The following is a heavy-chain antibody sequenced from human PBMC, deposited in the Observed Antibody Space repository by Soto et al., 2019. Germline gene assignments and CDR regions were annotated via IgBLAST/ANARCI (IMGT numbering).Heavy chain of an antibody. J-gene: IGHJ4*02. Sequence: SETLSLTCTVSGGSISSYYWSWIRQPPGKGLEWIGYIYYSGSTNYNPSLKSRVTISVDTSKNQFSLKLSSVTAADTALYYCARVRLAEAGTASGGLFDYWGQGALV. V-gene: IGHV4-59*01. CDR3: ARVRLAEAGTASGGLFDY. CDR2: IYYSGST. CDR1: GGSISSYY. D-gene: IGHD6-13*01.